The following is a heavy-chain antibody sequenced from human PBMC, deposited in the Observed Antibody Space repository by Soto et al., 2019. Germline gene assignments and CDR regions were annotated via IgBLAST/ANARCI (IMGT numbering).Heavy chain of an antibody. V-gene: IGHV3-30-3*01. CDR2: ISYDGSNK. CDR1: GFTFSSYA. CDR3: ARDLGYYYDSSGYYYRIGYNGMDV. D-gene: IGHD3-22*01. Sequence: QVQLVESGGGVVQPGRSLRLSCAASGFTFSSYAMHWVRQAPGKGLEWVAVISYDGSNKYYADSVKGRLTISRDNSKNTLYLQMNSLRAEDTAVYYCARDLGYYYDSSGYYYRIGYNGMDVWGQGTTVTVSS. J-gene: IGHJ6*02.